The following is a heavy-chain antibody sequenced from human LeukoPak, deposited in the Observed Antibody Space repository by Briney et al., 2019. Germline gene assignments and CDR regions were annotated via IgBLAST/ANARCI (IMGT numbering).Heavy chain of an antibody. CDR2: INAGNGNT. CDR1: GYTFTSYY. V-gene: IGHV1-3*01. D-gene: IGHD6-13*01. CDR3: ARERGRYSSSSYWRVRGWFDP. J-gene: IGHJ5*02. Sequence: PWASVKVSCKASGYTFTSYYMHWVRQAPGQRLEWMGWINAGNGNTKYSQKFQGRVTITRDTSASTAYMELSSLRSEDTAVYYCARERGRYSSSSYWRVRGWFDPWGQGTLVTVSS.